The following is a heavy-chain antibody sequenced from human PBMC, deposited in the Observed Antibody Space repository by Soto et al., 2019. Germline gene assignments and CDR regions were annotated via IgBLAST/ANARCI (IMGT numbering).Heavy chain of an antibody. Sequence: PSETLSLTCTVSGGSISSGVYYWSWIRQHPGKGLEWIGYIYYSGSTYYNPSLKSRVTISVDTSKNQFSLKLSSVTAADTAVYYCAREVSGSYGMDVWGQGTTVTSP. CDR3: AREVSGSYGMDV. CDR1: GGSISSGVYY. CDR2: IYYSGST. V-gene: IGHV4-31*02. J-gene: IGHJ6*02. D-gene: IGHD3-10*01.